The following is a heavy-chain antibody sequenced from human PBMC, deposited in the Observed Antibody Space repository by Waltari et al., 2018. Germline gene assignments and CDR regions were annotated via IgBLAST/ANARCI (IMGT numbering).Heavy chain of an antibody. CDR3: AREYSGSYYYYYYYGMDV. V-gene: IGHV4-61*02. J-gene: IGHJ6*02. Sequence: VQLQESGPGLVKPSQTLSLTCTVSGGSISSGSYYWSWIRPPAGKGLEWIGRIYTSGSTNYNPSLKSRVTISVDTSKNQFSLKLSSVTAADTAVYYCAREYSGSYYYYYYYGMDVWGQGTTVTVSS. CDR2: IYTSGST. CDR1: GGSISSGSYY. D-gene: IGHD1-26*01.